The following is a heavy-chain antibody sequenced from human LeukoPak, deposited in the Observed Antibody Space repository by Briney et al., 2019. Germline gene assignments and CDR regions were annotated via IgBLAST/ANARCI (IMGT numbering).Heavy chain of an antibody. V-gene: IGHV4-39*01. CDR2: IYYSGST. D-gene: IGHD2-15*01. J-gene: IGHJ2*01. CDR1: GGSITSNTYY. Sequence: SETLSLTCTVSGGSITSNTYYWGWIRQPPGKGLEWIGSIYYSGSTYYNPSLKSRVTVSVDTPKDQFSLKLTSVTAADTAVYYCARHVAYCSGGTCFSTWYFDLWGRGTLVTVSS. CDR3: ARHVAYCSGGTCFSTWYFDL.